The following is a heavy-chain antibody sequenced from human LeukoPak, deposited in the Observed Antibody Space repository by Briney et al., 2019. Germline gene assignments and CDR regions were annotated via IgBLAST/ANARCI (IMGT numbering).Heavy chain of an antibody. CDR3: ARGGFSGYYATNWFDP. D-gene: IGHD3-3*01. CDR2: ISAYNGNT. CDR1: GYTFTSYG. V-gene: IGHV1-18*01. J-gene: IGHJ5*02. Sequence: ASVKVSCKASGYTFTSYGISWVRQAPGQGLEWMGWISAYNGNTNYAQKLQGRVTMTTDTSTSTAYMELRSLRSDDTAVYYRARGGFSGYYATNWFDPWGQGTLVTVSS.